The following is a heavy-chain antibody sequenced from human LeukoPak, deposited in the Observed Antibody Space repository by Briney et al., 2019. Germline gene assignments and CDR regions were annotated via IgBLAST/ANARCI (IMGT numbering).Heavy chain of an antibody. CDR2: VSHSGGA. CDR3: ASGTTRCMDV. CDR1: GGSFSGYY. J-gene: IGHJ6*02. D-gene: IGHD2/OR15-2a*01. V-gene: IGHV4-59*12. Sequence: SETLSLTCAVSGGSFSGYYWTWIRQPPGKGLEWIAYVSHSGGATYNPSLKSRVTISLDTSKNQFSLKLRSVTAADTAVYYCASGTTRCMDVWGQGTTVTVSS.